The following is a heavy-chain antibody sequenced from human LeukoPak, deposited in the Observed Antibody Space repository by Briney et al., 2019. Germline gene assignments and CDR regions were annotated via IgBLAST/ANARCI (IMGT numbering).Heavy chain of an antibody. V-gene: IGHV4-59*01. J-gene: IGHJ1*01. CDR1: GGSISSYY. Sequence: SETLSLTCTVSGGSISSYYWSWIRQPPGKGLEWIGYIYYSGKTNYNPSLKSRVTISVDASKNQFSLKLSSVTAADTAVYYCARGNAMIAGRLGHFQHWGQGTLVTVSS. CDR2: IYYSGKT. CDR3: ARGNAMIAGRLGHFQH. D-gene: IGHD3-22*01.